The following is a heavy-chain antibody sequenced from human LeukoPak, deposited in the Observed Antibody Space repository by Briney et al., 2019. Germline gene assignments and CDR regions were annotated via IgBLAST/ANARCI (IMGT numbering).Heavy chain of an antibody. D-gene: IGHD5-12*01. V-gene: IGHV3-33*01. Sequence: GGSLRLSCAASGFTFSSYGMHWVRQAPGKGLEWVALIYYDGSNKYYADSVKGRFTISRDNSKNTLYLQMNSLRAEDTAVYYCASSPPLGSGYEWFFFWGQGTLVTVSS. J-gene: IGHJ4*02. CDR3: ASSPPLGSGYEWFFF. CDR2: IYYDGSNK. CDR1: GFTFSSYG.